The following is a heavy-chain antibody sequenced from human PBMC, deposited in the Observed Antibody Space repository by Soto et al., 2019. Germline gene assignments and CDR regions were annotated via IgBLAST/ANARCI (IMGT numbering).Heavy chain of an antibody. J-gene: IGHJ6*02. V-gene: IGHV3-23*01. CDR3: AKVGFGSGSYPYYYYYDMDV. CDR2: ISRSGGST. CDR1: GFTSLNHV. Sequence: PGGSLRLSCVVSGFTSLNHVMSWVRQAPGQGLDWVSLISRSGGSTYYADSVKGRFTISRDNSKNTVYLQMNSLRAEDTAVYYCAKVGFGSGSYPYYYYYDMDVWGQGTTVTVSS. D-gene: IGHD3-10*01.